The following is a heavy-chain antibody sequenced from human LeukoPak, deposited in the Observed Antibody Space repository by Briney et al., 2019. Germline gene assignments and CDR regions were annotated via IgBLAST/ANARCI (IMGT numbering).Heavy chain of an antibody. V-gene: IGHV3-23*01. CDR2: ISGSGGST. J-gene: IGHJ5*02. D-gene: IGHD2-15*01. CDR1: GFTFSSYA. CDR3: AKTGCSGGSCYSRWFDP. Sequence: GGSLRLSCEASGFTFSSYAMSWVRQAPGKGLEWVSAISGSGGSTYYADSVKGRFTISRDNSKNTLYLQMNSLRAEDTAVYYCAKTGCSGGSCYSRWFDPWGQGTLVTVSS.